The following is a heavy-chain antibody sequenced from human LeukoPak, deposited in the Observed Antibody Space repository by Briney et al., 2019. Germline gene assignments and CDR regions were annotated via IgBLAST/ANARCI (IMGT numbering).Heavy chain of an antibody. V-gene: IGHV3-23*01. Sequence: GGSLRLSCAASGFTFSSYAMSWVRQAPGKGLEWVSAISGSGGRTYYADSVKGRFTISRDNSKNTLYLQMNSLRAEDTAVYYCAKARRELLLGYWGQGTLVTVSS. CDR2: ISGSGGRT. CDR1: GFTFSSYA. J-gene: IGHJ4*02. CDR3: AKARRELLLGY. D-gene: IGHD1-26*01.